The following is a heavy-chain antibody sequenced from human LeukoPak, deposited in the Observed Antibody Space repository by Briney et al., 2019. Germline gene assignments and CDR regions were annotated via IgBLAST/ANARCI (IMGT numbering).Heavy chain of an antibody. CDR1: GFTFSSYA. J-gene: IGHJ4*02. V-gene: IGHV3-30*02. D-gene: IGHD6-13*01. CDR3: ARPLAAAGFLLGY. CDR2: IRYDGSNK. Sequence: GGSLRLSCAASGFTFSSYAMHWVRQAPGKGLEWVAFIRYDGSNKYYADSVKGRFTISRDNSKNTLYLQMNSLRAEDTAVYYCARPLAAAGFLLGYWGQGTLVTVSS.